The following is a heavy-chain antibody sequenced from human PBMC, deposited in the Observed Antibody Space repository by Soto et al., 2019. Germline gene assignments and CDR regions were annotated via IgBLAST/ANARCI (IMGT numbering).Heavy chain of an antibody. D-gene: IGHD2-2*01. CDR1: GFTFSDYY. Sequence: GGSLRLSCAASGFTFSDYYMSWIRQAPGKGLEWVSYISSSGSTIYYADSVKGRFTISRDNAKNSLYLQMNSLRAEDTAVYYCARGLGYCSSTSCYLNAFDIWGQGTMVTVSS. CDR2: ISSSGSTI. J-gene: IGHJ3*02. CDR3: ARGLGYCSSTSCYLNAFDI. V-gene: IGHV3-11*01.